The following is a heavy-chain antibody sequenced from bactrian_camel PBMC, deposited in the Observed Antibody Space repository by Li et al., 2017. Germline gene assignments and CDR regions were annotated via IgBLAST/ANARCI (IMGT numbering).Heavy chain of an antibody. CDR3: AADLARHTIQTMTLGFDY. J-gene: IGHJ4*01. D-gene: IGHD4*01. V-gene: IGHV3S53*01. CDR1: GSTAGIQS. CDR2: ISADGT. Sequence: HVQLVESGGDSVQPGGSLRLSCAISGSTAGIQSMAWFRQYPGKEREGVAGISADGTRYADSVKGRFTISADNAKNTLYLQMNSLTPEDTAMYYCAADLARHTIQTMTLGFDYWGQGTQVTVS.